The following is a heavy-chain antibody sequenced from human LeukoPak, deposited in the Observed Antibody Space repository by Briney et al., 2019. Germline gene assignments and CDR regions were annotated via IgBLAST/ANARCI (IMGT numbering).Heavy chain of an antibody. D-gene: IGHD3-10*01. V-gene: IGHV3-66*02. CDR2: IYRGGST. CDR3: ARGIGSGSPGYYYYMDV. CDR1: AFTVSSNS. J-gene: IGHJ6*03. Sequence: PGGSLRLSCAASAFTVSSNSMTWVRRAPGKGLEWVTVIYRGGSTYYADSVKGRFTISRDNSENTLYLQMNSLRAEDTAVYLCARGIGSGSPGYYYYMDVWGKGTTVTVSS.